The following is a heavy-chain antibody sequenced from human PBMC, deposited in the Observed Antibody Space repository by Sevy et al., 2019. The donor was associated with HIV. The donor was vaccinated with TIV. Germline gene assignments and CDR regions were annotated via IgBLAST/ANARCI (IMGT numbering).Heavy chain of an antibody. CDR2: ISKEGTNK. CDR1: GFTFTRYA. D-gene: IGHD6-19*01. Sequence: GGSLRLSCEASGFTFTRYAFHWVRQAPGKGLEWVAVISKEGTNKYYIDSVKGRFTISRDNSRNTLFLQMERLRAEDTAMYFCARDPHAVPHWVSFDSWGQGTLVTVSS. V-gene: IGHV3-30-3*01. J-gene: IGHJ4*02. CDR3: ARDPHAVPHWVSFDS.